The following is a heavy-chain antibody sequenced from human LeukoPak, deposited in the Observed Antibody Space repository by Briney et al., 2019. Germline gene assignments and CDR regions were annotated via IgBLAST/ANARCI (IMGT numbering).Heavy chain of an antibody. CDR1: GGSISSYY. V-gene: IGHV4-59*01. J-gene: IGHJ5*02. CDR2: IYYSGST. Sequence: SETLSPTCTVSGGSISSYYWSWIRQPPGKGLEWIGYIYYSGSTNYNPSLKSRVTISVDTSKNQFSLKLSSVTAADTAVYYCARGRKGYCSSTSCYTRSWFDPWGQGTLVTVSS. CDR3: ARGRKGYCSSTSCYTRSWFDP. D-gene: IGHD2-2*02.